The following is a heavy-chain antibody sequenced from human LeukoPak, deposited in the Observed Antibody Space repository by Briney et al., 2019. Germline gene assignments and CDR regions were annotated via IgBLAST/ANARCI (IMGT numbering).Heavy chain of an antibody. D-gene: IGHD3-10*02. J-gene: IGHJ4*02. CDR2: IYHSGST. V-gene: IGHV4-4*02. CDR3: ARQGGTMFYFDY. Sequence: PSETLSLTCAVSGGSISSSNWWSWVRQPPGKGLEWIGEIYHSGSTNYNPSLKSRVTISVDTSKNQFSLKLSSVTAADTAVYYCARQGGTMFYFDYWGQGTLVTVSS. CDR1: GGSISSSNW.